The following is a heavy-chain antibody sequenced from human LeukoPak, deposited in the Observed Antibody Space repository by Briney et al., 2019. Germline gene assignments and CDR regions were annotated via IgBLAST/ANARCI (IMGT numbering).Heavy chain of an antibody. J-gene: IGHJ6*02. D-gene: IGHD2-2*02. CDR1: GYTFTSYG. V-gene: IGHV1-18*01. CDR2: ISAYNGNT. CDR3: ARPSFHCSSTSCYTGYGMDV. Sequence: GASVNVSRKASGYTFTSYGISWVRQAPGQGLEWMGWISAYNGNTNYAQKLQGRVTMTTDTSTSTAYMGLRSLRSDDTAVYYCARPSFHCSSTSCYTGYGMDVWGQGTTVTVSS.